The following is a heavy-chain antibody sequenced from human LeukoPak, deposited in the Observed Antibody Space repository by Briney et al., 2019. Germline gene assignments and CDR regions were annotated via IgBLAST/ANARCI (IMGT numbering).Heavy chain of an antibody. D-gene: IGHD3-22*01. CDR2: ISYDGSNK. CDR1: GFTFSSYA. J-gene: IGHJ4*02. V-gene: IGHV3-30*01. CDR3: ARAHYDSSGYYFDY. Sequence: GRSLRLSCAASGFTFSSYAMHWVRQAPGKGLEWVAVISYDGSNKYYADSVKGRFTISRDNSKNTLYLQMNSLRAEDTAVYYCARAHYDSSGYYFDYWGQGTLVTVSS.